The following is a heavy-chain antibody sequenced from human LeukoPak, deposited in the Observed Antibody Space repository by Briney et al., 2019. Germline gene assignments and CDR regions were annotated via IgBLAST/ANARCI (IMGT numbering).Heavy chain of an antibody. CDR2: IYSDGTT. Sequence: GGSLRLSCSVSGFTVSSNYMTWVRQAPGKGLEWVSVIYSDGTTYYADSVKGRFTISRDNSKDTLYLQMNSLRAEDTAVYYCAIRYSNMDVWGQGTTVTVSS. V-gene: IGHV3-53*01. J-gene: IGHJ6*02. CDR3: AIRYSNMDV. CDR1: GFTVSSNY. D-gene: IGHD6-13*01.